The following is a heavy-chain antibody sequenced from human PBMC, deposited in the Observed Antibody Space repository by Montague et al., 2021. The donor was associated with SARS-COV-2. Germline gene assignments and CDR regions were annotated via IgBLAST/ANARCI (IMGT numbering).Heavy chain of an antibody. CDR1: GGSISSSNYY. V-gene: IGHV4-39*07. CDR2: MYYSGST. Sequence: SETLSLTCTVSGGSISSSNYYWGWLRPPPGKGLEWIGNMYYSGSTYYNPSLKSRVTISIDTSKNQFSLKLSSVTAADTAVYYWASDDIVLQGVTKGMDVWGQGTTVTVSS. D-gene: IGHD3-10*01. CDR3: ASDDIVLQGVTKGMDV. J-gene: IGHJ6*02.